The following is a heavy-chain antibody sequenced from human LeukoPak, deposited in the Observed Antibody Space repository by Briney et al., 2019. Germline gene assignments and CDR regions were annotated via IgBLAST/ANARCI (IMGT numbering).Heavy chain of an antibody. CDR1: GGSISSSSYC. Sequence: SETLSLTCAVSGGSISSSSYCWGCIRPPPGKGLEWIGEINHSGSTNYNPSLKSRVTISVDTSKKQFSLELNSVTAADTAVYYCASVDTAMVDHVYWGQGTLVTVSS. CDR3: ASVDTAMVDHVY. J-gene: IGHJ4*02. D-gene: IGHD5-18*01. CDR2: INHSGST. V-gene: IGHV4-39*07.